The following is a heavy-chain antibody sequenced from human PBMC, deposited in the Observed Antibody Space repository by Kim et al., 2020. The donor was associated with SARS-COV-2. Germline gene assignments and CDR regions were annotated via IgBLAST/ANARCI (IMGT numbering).Heavy chain of an antibody. V-gene: IGHV3-33*01. J-gene: IGHJ3*02. CDR2: K. Sequence: KYYADSVKGRFTISRDNSKNTLYLQMNSLRAEDTAVYYCARGNWGDAFDIWGQGTMVTVSS. CDR3: ARGNWGDAFDI. D-gene: IGHD7-27*01.